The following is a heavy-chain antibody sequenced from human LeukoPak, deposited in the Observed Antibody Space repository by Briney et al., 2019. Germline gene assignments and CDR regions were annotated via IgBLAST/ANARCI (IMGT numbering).Heavy chain of an antibody. D-gene: IGHD5-18*01. CDR2: IWYDGSNK. J-gene: IGHJ4*02. CDR1: GFTFSSYG. V-gene: IGHV3-33*06. Sequence: GRSLRLSCAASGFTFSSYGMHWVRQAPGKGLEWVAVIWYDGSNKYYADSVKGRFTISRDNSKNTLYLQMNSLRAEDTAVYYCAKDARGYSYASHLDYWGQGTLVTVSS. CDR3: AKDARGYSYASHLDY.